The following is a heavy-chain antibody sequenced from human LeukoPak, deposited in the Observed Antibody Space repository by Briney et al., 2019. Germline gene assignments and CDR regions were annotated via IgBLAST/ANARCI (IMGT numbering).Heavy chain of an antibody. J-gene: IGHJ4*02. CDR1: GYTLTELS. Sequence: GASVKVSCKVSGYTLTELSMHWVRQAPGKGLEWMGGFDPEDGETIYAQKFQGRVTMTEDTSTDTAYTELSSLRSEDTAVYYCATSLLWFGEFVDYWGQGTLVTVSS. CDR3: ATSLLWFGEFVDY. CDR2: FDPEDGET. D-gene: IGHD3-10*01. V-gene: IGHV1-24*01.